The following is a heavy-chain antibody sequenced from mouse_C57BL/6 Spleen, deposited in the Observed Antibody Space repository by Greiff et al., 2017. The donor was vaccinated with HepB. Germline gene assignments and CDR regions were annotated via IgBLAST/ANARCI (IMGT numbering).Heavy chain of an antibody. D-gene: IGHD3-2*02. CDR1: GFTFSSYA. CDR2: ISSGGDYI. CDR3: TRAPQLRLGPWFAY. J-gene: IGHJ3*01. Sequence: EVNVVESGEGLVKPGGSLKLSCAASGFTFSSYAMSWVRQTPEKRLEWVAYISSGGDYIYYADTVKGRFTISRDNARNTLYLQMSSLKSEDTAMYYCTRAPQLRLGPWFAYWGQGTLVTVSA. V-gene: IGHV5-9-1*02.